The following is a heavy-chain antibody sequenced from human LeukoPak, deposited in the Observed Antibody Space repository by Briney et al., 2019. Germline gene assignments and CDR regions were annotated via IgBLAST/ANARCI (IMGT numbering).Heavy chain of an antibody. D-gene: IGHD2-8*01. Sequence: SETLSLTCTVSGYSVSRGYYWGWIRQPPGKGLEWIGSIYHSGSTYYNPSLKSRVTISVEPSKNHVSLKLSSVTAADPAVYYCERGRRDCTNGLCYTFLPARGNWFDPWGQGTLVTVSS. CDR3: ERGRRDCTNGLCYTFLPARGNWFDP. CDR2: IYHSGST. V-gene: IGHV4-38-2*02. CDR1: GYSVSRGYY. J-gene: IGHJ5*02.